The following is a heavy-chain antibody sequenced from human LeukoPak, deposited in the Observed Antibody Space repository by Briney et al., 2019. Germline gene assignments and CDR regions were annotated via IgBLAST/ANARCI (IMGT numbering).Heavy chain of an antibody. J-gene: IGHJ4*02. D-gene: IGHD3-22*01. Sequence: TSVKVSCKASGFTFTSSAMQWVRQARGQRLEWIGWIVVGSGNTNYAQKFQERVTITRDMSTSTAYMELNSLRSEDTAVYYCAAFDNYYDSSGYDGWGQGTLVTVSS. CDR3: AAFDNYYDSSGYDG. V-gene: IGHV1-58*02. CDR2: IVVGSGNT. CDR1: GFTFTSSA.